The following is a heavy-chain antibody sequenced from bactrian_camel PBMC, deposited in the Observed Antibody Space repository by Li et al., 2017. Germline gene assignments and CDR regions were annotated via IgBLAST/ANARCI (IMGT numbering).Heavy chain of an antibody. V-gene: IGHV3S55*01. CDR1: GPTDRRC. J-gene: IGHJ4*01. CDR3: AATNSWDPCGGPSLAATSYKR. CDR2: IDADART. D-gene: IGHD4*01. Sequence: HVQLVESGGGSVQAGGSLRLSCTVSGPTDRRCMGWFRQAPGKEREGVASIDADARTAYADSLKGRFTLSKDNAKQTLYLHMNSLKPEDTAMYYCAATNSWDPCGGPSLAATSYKRWGQGTQVTVSS.